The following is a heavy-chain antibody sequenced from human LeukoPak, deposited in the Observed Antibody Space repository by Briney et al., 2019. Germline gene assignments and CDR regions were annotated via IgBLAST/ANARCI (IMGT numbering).Heavy chain of an antibody. CDR1: GYTFTSYG. J-gene: IGHJ4*02. Sequence: ASVKVSCKASGYTFTSYGISWVRQATGQGLEWMGWISAYNGNTNYAQKLQGRVTMTTDTSTSTAYMELRSLRSDDTAVYYCAKNRGTTWWDLVDFWGQGTLVTVSS. V-gene: IGHV1-18*01. D-gene: IGHD1-7*01. CDR3: AKNRGTTWWDLVDF. CDR2: ISAYNGNT.